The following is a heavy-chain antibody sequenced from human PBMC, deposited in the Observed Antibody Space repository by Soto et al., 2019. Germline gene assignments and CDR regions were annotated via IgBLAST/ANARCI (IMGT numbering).Heavy chain of an antibody. CDR1: GFSLSTSGVG. CDR3: ARLDIVATITSVYFAY. CDR2: IYWDDDK. J-gene: IGHJ4*02. V-gene: IGHV2-5*02. D-gene: IGHD5-12*01. Sequence: QITLKESGPTLVKPTQTLTLTCTFSGFSLSTSGVGVGWIRQPPGKALEWLALIYWDDDKRYSPSLKSRLTITKDTSKNQVVLTMTHMDPVDTATYYCARLDIVATITSVYFAYWGQGTLVTVSS.